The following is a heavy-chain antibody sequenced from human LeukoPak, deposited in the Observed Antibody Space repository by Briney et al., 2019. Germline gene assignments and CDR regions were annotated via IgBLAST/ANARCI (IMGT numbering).Heavy chain of an antibody. Sequence: ASVKVSCKASGYTFTNNGISWGRQAPGQGLEWMGWISAYNGNTNYAQKLQGTVTMTTDTSTSTAYMELRSLRSDDTAAYYCAREGPPGYYFDYWGQGTLVTVSS. J-gene: IGHJ4*02. CDR3: AREGPPGYYFDY. CDR2: ISAYNGNT. CDR1: GYTFTNNG. V-gene: IGHV1-18*01.